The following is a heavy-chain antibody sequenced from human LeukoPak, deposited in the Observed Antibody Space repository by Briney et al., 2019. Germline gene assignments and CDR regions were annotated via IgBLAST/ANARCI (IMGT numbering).Heavy chain of an antibody. CDR1: GFTFSSYA. V-gene: IGHV3-23*01. D-gene: IGHD2-15*01. CDR3: AKAYCTGGSCYSPDY. Sequence: AGGSLRLSCAASGFTFSSYAMSWVRQAPGKGLKWVSIISGSGGSTYYADSVKGRFTISRDNSKTTLYLQMSSLRAEDTAVYYCAKAYCTGGSCYSPDYWGQGTLVTVSS. J-gene: IGHJ4*02. CDR2: ISGSGGST.